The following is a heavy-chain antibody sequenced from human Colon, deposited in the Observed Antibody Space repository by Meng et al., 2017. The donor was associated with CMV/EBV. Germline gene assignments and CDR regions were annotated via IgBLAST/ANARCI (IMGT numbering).Heavy chain of an antibody. Sequence: GESLKISCAASGFSISPYAMQWVRQAPGKGLEWVAVTSFDASNKRYADSVKGRFAISRDNSKDTLYLEMNSLRTEDTAVYYCARDAVVGPTSRSGIGYFDQWGQGTLVTVSS. CDR1: GFSISPYA. J-gene: IGHJ4*02. CDR3: ARDAVVGPTSRSGIGYFDQ. D-gene: IGHD1-26*01. CDR2: TSFDASNK. V-gene: IGHV3-30*01.